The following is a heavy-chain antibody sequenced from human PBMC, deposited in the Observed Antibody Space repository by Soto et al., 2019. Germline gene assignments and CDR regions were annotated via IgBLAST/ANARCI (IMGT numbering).Heavy chain of an antibody. V-gene: IGHV4-39*01. J-gene: IGHJ6*02. D-gene: IGHD4-4*01. CDR3: ARNPGGDYSDYYYGMDV. Sequence: SETLSLTCTVSGGSISSSSYYWGWIRQPPGKGLAWIGSIYYSGSTYYNPSLKSRVTISIDTSKNQFSLKLSSVTAADTAVYYCARNPGGDYSDYYYGMDVWGQGTTVTVSS. CDR1: GGSISSSSYY. CDR2: IYYSGST.